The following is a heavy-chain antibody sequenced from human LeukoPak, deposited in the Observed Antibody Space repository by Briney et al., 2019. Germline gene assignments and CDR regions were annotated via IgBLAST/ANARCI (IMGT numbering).Heavy chain of an antibody. J-gene: IGHJ3*02. V-gene: IGHV1-2*06. D-gene: IGHD2-21*01. CDR1: GYIFTAYD. CDR2: IIPNSGAT. Sequence: ASVKVSCKASGYIFTAYDLHWLRQAPGQGLEWMGRIIPNSGATNYAQNFQGRVTLTRDTSISTAYMELSRLSPDDTAVYYCARGISGGFDNWSQGTMVTVSS. CDR3: ARGISGGFDN.